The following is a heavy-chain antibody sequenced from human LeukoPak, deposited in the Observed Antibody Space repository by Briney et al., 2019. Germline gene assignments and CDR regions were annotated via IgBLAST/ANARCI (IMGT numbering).Heavy chain of an antibody. CDR1: GGSISNYY. J-gene: IGHJ5*02. V-gene: IGHV4-59*01. D-gene: IGHD1-1*01. CDR2: RYYTGSA. CDR3: ARDGGDPERWFDP. Sequence: SETLSLTCTVSGGSISNYYCSWIRQAPGKGLEWIGSRYYTGSASYSSSLRSRATISLGTSKNQFSLKLTSVTAADTAVYYCARDGGDPERWFDPWGQGTLVTVSS.